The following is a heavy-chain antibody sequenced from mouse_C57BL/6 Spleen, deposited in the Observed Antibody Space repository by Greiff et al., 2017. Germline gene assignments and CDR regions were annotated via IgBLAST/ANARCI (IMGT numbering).Heavy chain of an antibody. V-gene: IGHV1-69*01. J-gene: IGHJ3*01. CDR3: ARGGLRRFAY. Sequence: VQLQQPGAELVMPGASVKLSCKASGYTFTSYWMHWVKQRPGQGLEWIGEIDPSDSYTNYNQKFKGKSTLTVDKSSSTAYMQLSSLTSEDSAVYYWARGGLRRFAYWGQGTLVTVSA. CDR1: GYTFTSYW. CDR2: IDPSDSYT. D-gene: IGHD1-3*01.